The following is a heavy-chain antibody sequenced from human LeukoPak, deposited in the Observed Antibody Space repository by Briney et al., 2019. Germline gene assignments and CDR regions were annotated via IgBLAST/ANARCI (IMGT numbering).Heavy chain of an antibody. CDR2: IWNDGSRD. CDR3: ATVRGSDWYMDY. CDR1: GFTFRNYG. J-gene: IGHJ4*02. Sequence: PGGSLRLSYAASGFTFRNYGMNWVRQAPGKGLEWVALIWNDGSRDYYVDFVKGRFTVSRDNSKNTLYLQMKNLRAEDTAVYYCATVRGSDWYMDYWGQGTLVTVSS. D-gene: IGHD6-19*01. V-gene: IGHV3-33*01.